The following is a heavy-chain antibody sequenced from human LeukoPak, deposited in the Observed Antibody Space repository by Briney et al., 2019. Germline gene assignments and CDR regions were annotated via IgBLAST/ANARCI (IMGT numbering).Heavy chain of an antibody. D-gene: IGHD3-16*02. CDR2: INHSGST. V-gene: IGHV4-34*01. Sequence: SETLSLTCAVYGGSFSGYYWSWIRQPPGKGLEWIGEINHSGSTNYNPSLKSRVTISVDTSKNQFSLKLSSVTAADTAVYYCARESYDYVWGSYRHVCRQFDPWGQGTLVTVSS. J-gene: IGHJ5*02. CDR1: GGSFSGYY. CDR3: ARESYDYVWGSYRHVCRQFDP.